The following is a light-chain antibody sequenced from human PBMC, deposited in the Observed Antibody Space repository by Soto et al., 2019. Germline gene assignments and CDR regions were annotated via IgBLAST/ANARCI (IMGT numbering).Light chain of an antibody. Sequence: QSVLTQSPSASGTPGQRVTISCYGSSSNIGSYPVYWYQQLPGTASKLLINSDDQRPSGVPDRFSASKSGTSASLAISGLRSEDEADYYCAAWDASLSGHVFGAGTKVTVL. CDR1: SSNIGSYP. J-gene: IGLJ1*01. CDR3: AAWDASLSGHV. V-gene: IGLV1-47*02. CDR2: SDD.